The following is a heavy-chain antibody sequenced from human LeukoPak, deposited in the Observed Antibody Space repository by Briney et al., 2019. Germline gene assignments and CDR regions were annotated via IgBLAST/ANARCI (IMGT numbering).Heavy chain of an antibody. CDR1: GYSITSSSW. Sequence: SETLSLTCAVSGYSITSSSWWGWIRQPPGKGLEWIGYIYHSGTTYYNPSLQSRVTMSVDTSKNQFSLKLSSVTAVDTAAYYCARKENVYYYFDYWGQGTLVTVSS. V-gene: IGHV4-28*01. CDR2: IYHSGTT. CDR3: ARKENVYYYFDY. D-gene: IGHD3-10*01. J-gene: IGHJ4*02.